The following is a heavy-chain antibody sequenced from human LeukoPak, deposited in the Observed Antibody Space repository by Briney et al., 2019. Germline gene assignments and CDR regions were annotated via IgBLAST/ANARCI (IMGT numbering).Heavy chain of an antibody. V-gene: IGHV1-18*04. D-gene: IGHD6-13*01. Sequence: GASVKVSCKASGYTFTSYYMHWVRLAPGQGLEWMGWISAYTGNTNYAQKLQGRVTMTIDTSTSTAYMELRSLRSDDTAVYYCARAGSSSWYGRESDYWGQGTLVTVSS. CDR3: ARAGSSSWYGRESDY. CDR1: GYTFTSYY. CDR2: ISAYTGNT. J-gene: IGHJ4*02.